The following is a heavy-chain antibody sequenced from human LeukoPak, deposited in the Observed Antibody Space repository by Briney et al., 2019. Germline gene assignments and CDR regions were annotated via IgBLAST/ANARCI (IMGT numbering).Heavy chain of an antibody. CDR3: ARHGKVGATQSWLDY. V-gene: IGHV5-51*01. CDR2: IYPGDSDT. J-gene: IGHJ4*02. Sequence: GESLKISCKGSGYSFTTYWITWVRQVPGKGLESMGIIYPGDSDTRHSPSFQGQVTISADKSISTAYLQWSSLRASDSAIYYCARHGKVGATQSWLDYWGQGTLVTVSS. D-gene: IGHD1-26*01. CDR1: GYSFTTYW.